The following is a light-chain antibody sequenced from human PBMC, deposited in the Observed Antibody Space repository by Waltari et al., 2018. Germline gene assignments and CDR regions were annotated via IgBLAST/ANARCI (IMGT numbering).Light chain of an antibody. CDR1: SGHSSNI. J-gene: IGLJ3*02. CDR2: VNSDGSH. V-gene: IGLV4-69*02. CDR3: QTGGHGTWV. Sequence: QLVLTQPPSASASLGASVRLTCTLSSGHSSNIIAWHQQQPEKGPRYLMKVNSDGSHSKGDEIPDRVAGSGSGAERYLTISSVQSEDEADYYCQTGGHGTWVFGGGTKLTVL.